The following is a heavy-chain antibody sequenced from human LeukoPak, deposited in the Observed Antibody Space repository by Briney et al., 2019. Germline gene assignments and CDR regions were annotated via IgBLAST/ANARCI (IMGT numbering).Heavy chain of an antibody. Sequence: SETLSLTCTVSGGSLSSYYWSWIPHPPGKGLEWIGYIYYSGSTKYNPSLKSRVTISVDTSKNQFSLKLSSVTAADTAVYYCAREADRSGWYAGGMDVWGKGTTVTVSS. CDR3: AREADRSGWYAGGMDV. CDR2: IYYSGST. J-gene: IGHJ6*03. V-gene: IGHV4-59*01. CDR1: GGSLSSYY. D-gene: IGHD6-19*01.